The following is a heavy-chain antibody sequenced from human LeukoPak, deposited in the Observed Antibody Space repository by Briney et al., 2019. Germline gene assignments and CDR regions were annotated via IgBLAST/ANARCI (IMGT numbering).Heavy chain of an antibody. CDR2: VYYSGST. CDR1: GGSISSYY. Sequence: PSDTLSLTCTVSGGSISSYYWSWIRQPPGKGVEWIGYVYYSGSTNYNPSLKSRVTMSVDTSKNQFSLKLTSVTAADTAVYYCARGGSSSWYRDWGQGTLVTVSS. CDR3: ARGGSSSWYRD. V-gene: IGHV4-59*07. D-gene: IGHD6-13*01. J-gene: IGHJ4*02.